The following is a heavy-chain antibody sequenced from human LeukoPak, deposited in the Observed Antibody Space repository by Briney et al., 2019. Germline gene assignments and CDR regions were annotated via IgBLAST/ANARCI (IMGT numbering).Heavy chain of an antibody. CDR3: ARDPRGSYYADY. J-gene: IGHJ4*01. V-gene: IGHV1-2*02. CDR1: GYTFTGYY. Sequence: ASVKVSCKASGYTFTGYYIHWVRQAPGQGLEWMGSINPNIGGTSYAQKFQGRVTMARDTSISTAYMELSRLTSGDTAVYYCARDPRGSYYADYWGQGTLVTVSS. CDR2: INPNIGGT. D-gene: IGHD1-26*01.